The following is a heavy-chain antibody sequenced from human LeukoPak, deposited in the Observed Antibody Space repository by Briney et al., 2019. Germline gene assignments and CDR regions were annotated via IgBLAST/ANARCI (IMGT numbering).Heavy chain of an antibody. CDR3: AKSIHGSGSYNAFDI. CDR1: GFTFSSYT. J-gene: IGHJ3*02. V-gene: IGHV3-30-3*02. Sequence: PGGSLRLSCAASGFTFSSYTMHWVRQAPGKGLEWVAAISDDGDKVYHSDSAKGRLTISRDNSNNTLYLQMNSLRTEDTAVYYCAKSIHGSGSYNAFDIWGQGTMVTVSS. D-gene: IGHD3-10*01. CDR2: ISDDGDKV.